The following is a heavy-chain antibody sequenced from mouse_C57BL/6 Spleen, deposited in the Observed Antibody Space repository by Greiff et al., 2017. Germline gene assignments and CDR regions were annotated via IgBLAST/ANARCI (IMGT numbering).Heavy chain of an antibody. CDR1: GYTFTDYY. CDR3: AGGANYGGSYWYFDV. CDR2: INPNNGGT. D-gene: IGHD1-1*01. Sequence: VQLQQSGPELVKPGASVKISCKASGYTFTDYYMNWVKQSPGKSLEWIGDINPNNGGTSYNQKFKGKATLTVDKSSSTAYMELRSLTSEDSAVYYWAGGANYGGSYWYFDVWGTGTTVTVSS. J-gene: IGHJ1*03. V-gene: IGHV1-26*01.